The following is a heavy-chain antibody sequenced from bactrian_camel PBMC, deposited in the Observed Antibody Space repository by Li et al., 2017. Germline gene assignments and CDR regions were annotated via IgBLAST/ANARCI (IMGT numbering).Heavy chain of an antibody. J-gene: IGHJ6*01. D-gene: IGHD3*01. CDR3: AADMIRPCAFPRVVGFDS. Sequence: VQLVESGGGSVQAGGSLTLSCVVPSYVPITSACMAWFRDTPGKEREGVAVFDPDHGMSVADSVKGRFSISKDNAKNTLYLQMDSLEVEDTAMYYCAADMIRPCAFPRVVGFDSWGAGTQVTVS. CDR1: SYVPITSAC. V-gene: IGHV3S53*01. CDR2: FDPDHGM.